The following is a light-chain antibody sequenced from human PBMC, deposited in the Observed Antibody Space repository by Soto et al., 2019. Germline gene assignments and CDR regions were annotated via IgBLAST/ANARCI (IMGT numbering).Light chain of an antibody. V-gene: IGKV1-5*03. CDR3: QHYNSYPWT. Sequence: DIQMTQSPSTLSASVGDRVTITCRASQNIDRWLAWYQQKPGKAPNLLIYGASSLESGVPSRCSGSGSETEFTLTISSLRPDDVATYYCQHYNSYPWTFGQGTKVEIK. J-gene: IGKJ1*01. CDR2: GAS. CDR1: QNIDRW.